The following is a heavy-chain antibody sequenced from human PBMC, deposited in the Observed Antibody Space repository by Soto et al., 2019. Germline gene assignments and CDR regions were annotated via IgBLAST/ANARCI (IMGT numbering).Heavy chain of an antibody. CDR3: AKEPATAKPEGVDF. Sequence: ASVKVSCKASGYTFSDYYIHWVRQTPGQGLEWMGWINPNSGGTKYAPKFQGGVTMTRDTSITTAYMELSRLRSGDTAVYYCAKEPATAKPEGVDFWGQGTLVTVSS. D-gene: IGHD1-1*01. CDR1: GYTFSDYY. J-gene: IGHJ4*02. V-gene: IGHV1-2*02. CDR2: INPNSGGT.